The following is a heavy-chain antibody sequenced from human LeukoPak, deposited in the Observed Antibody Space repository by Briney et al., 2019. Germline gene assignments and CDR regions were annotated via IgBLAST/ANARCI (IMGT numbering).Heavy chain of an antibody. D-gene: IGHD2-15*01. CDR3: AAIQGSFDY. CDR1: GYSISSGYY. CDR2: IYHSGDT. J-gene: IGHJ4*02. Sequence: SETLSLTCTVSGYSISSGYYWGWIRQSPGKGLEWIGSIYHSGDTYYNPSVRSRVTMSVDTSKNHFSLKVSSVTAADTAVYYCAAIQGSFDYWGQGTLVIVSS. V-gene: IGHV4-38-2*02.